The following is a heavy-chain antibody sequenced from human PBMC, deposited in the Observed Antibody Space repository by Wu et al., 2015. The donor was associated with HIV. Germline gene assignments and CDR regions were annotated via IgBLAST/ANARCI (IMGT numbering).Heavy chain of an antibody. V-gene: IGHV1-18*01. CDR3: ARADWYCSGGACHSEYYYGMDV. J-gene: IGHJ6*02. Sequence: QVQLVQSGAEVKKPGASVKVSCKASKYTFKNYGIHWVRQAPGHGLEWMGRINVYNGHTTSARKFQDRLTMTTETSTETAYMELRSLTSGDTALYYCARADWYCSGGACHSEYYYGMDVWGQGTTVTVSS. CDR1: KYTFKNYG. CDR2: INVYNGHT. D-gene: IGHD2-15*01.